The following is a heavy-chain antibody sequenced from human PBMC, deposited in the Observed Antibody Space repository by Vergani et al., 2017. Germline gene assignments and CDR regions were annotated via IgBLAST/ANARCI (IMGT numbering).Heavy chain of an antibody. J-gene: IGHJ4*02. D-gene: IGHD3-16*02. CDR3: ARGITYYDYIWGSYRPNYFDY. CDR1: GGSISSGGYY. V-gene: IGHV4-31*03. CDR2: IYYSGST. Sequence: QVQLQESGPGLVKPSQTLSLTCTVSGGSISSGGYYWSWIRQHPGKGLEWIGYIYYSGSTYYNPSLKSRVTISVDTSKNQFSLKLSSVTAADTAVYYCARGITYYDYIWGSYRPNYFDYWGQGTLVTVSS.